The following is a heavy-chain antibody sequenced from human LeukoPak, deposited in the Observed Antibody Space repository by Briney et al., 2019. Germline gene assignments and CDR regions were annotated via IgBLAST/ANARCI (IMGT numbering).Heavy chain of an antibody. V-gene: IGHV4-59*08. D-gene: IGHD1-14*01. Sequence: PSETLSLTCTVSGGSISSYYWSWIRQPPGKGLEWIGYIYYSGSTNYNPSLKSRVTISVDTSKNQFSLKLSSVTAADTAVYYCARRPPTTNWFDPWGQGTLVTVSS. CDR3: ARRPPTTNWFDP. CDR1: GGSISSYY. CDR2: IYYSGST. J-gene: IGHJ5*02.